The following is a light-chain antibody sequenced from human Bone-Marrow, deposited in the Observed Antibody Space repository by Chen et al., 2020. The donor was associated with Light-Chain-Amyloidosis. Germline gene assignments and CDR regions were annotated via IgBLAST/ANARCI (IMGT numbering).Light chain of an antibody. V-gene: IGLV1-51*02. CDR1: DSNIGINY. CDR2: ENN. J-gene: IGLJ3*02. Sequence: QSVLTQPPSVSPAPGQTVTISCSGSDSNIGINYVSWYQQLPRTSPTLLIYENNPRPSELPHRFSGSKAGTSATLSVAGLQAGDEADYYCATWDSSLTVWMFGGGTKLTVL. CDR3: ATWDSSLTVWM.